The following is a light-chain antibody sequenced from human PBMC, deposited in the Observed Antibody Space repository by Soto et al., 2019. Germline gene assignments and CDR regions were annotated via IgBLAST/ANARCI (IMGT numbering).Light chain of an antibody. CDR1: QTVSTN. CDR2: GAS. CDR3: QQYNNWPPIN. Sequence: EIVLTQSPATLSLSPGEIAKLYCSSSQTVSTNLAWYQQTPGQAPRLLIYGASTRATAIPAGFSGSGSGTEFTLTIRSLQSEDFAIYYCQQYNNWPPINCGQGTRREN. V-gene: IGKV3-15*01. J-gene: IGKJ5*01.